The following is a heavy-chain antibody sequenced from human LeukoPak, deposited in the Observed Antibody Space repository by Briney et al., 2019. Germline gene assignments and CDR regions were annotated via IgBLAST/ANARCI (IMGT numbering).Heavy chain of an antibody. D-gene: IGHD3-22*01. CDR3: AREPPGNYDDSGDYYAYFDC. V-gene: IGHV3-48*02. Sequence: GGSLRLSCAASGFTFSSYSMNWVRQAPGKGLEWVSYISSGSSTIYYADSVKGRFIISRDNAKNSLYLQMNSLTDEDTAVYYCAREPPGNYDDSGDYYAYFDCWGQGSLVTVSS. CDR1: GFTFSSYS. J-gene: IGHJ4*02. CDR2: ISSGSSTI.